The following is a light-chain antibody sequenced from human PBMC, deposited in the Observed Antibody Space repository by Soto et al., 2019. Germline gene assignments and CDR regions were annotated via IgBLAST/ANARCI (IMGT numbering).Light chain of an antibody. Sequence: DAQMTQSPSSLSASVGDSVTITCRASQSIGTYLDWYQHKPGKAPKLLSFAASSVQSGGPSRFSGSGSGTDFTLSISSLQPEDLATYYCQESHSTFGQGTKLEIK. CDR1: QSIGTY. CDR3: QESHST. V-gene: IGKV1-39*01. J-gene: IGKJ2*01. CDR2: AAS.